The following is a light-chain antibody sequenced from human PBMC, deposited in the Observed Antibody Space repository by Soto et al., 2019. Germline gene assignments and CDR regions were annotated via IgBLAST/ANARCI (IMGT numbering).Light chain of an antibody. CDR1: QSISSSY. V-gene: IGKV3-20*01. J-gene: IGKJ2*01. Sequence: EIVLTQSPGTLSLSPGERATLSCRASQSISSSYLAWYQQKPGQAPRLLIYGASRRDTGIPDRFSGRESGTDFTLTITTLEPEDSAVYFCQKYASSPYTFGQGNKVEIK. CDR2: GAS. CDR3: QKYASSPYT.